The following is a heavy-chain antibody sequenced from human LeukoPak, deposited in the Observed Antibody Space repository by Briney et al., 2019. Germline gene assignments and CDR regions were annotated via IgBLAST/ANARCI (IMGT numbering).Heavy chain of an antibody. CDR1: GFTFSSYS. V-gene: IGHV3-21*01. D-gene: IGHD5-18*01. CDR2: ISSSSSYI. J-gene: IGHJ4*02. Sequence: GGSLRLSCAASGFTFSSYSMNWVRQAPGKGLEWVSSISSSSSYIYYADSVKGRFTISRDNAKNSLYLQMNSLRAEDTAVYYCARDGFEYSYDTGDFDYWGQGTLVTVSS. CDR3: ARDGFEYSYDTGDFDY.